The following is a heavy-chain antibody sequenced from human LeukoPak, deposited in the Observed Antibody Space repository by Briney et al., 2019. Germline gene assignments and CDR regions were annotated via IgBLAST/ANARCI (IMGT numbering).Heavy chain of an antibody. CDR3: ARMATVTTGGYYYYYGMDV. CDR2: INWNGGST. V-gene: IGHV3-20*04. Sequence: PGGSLRLSCAASGFTFDDYGMSWVRQAPGKGLEWVSAINWNGGSTGYADSVKGRFTISRDNAKNSLYLQMNSLRAEDTAVYYCARMATVTTGGYYYYYGMDVWGQGTTVTVSS. J-gene: IGHJ6*02. CDR1: GFTFDDYG. D-gene: IGHD4-17*01.